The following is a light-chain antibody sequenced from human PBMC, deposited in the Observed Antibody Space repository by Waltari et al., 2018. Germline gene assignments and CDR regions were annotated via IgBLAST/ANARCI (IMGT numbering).Light chain of an antibody. J-gene: IGKJ4*01. CDR2: DAS. CDR3: QQRSNWLT. CDR1: QSVSSY. Sequence: EIVLTQSPATLSLSPGERATLSCRASQSVSSYLAWYQHKPGQAPRLLIYDASNRATGIPARSSGSGSGTDFTLTISSLEPEEFAVYYCQQRSNWLTFGGGTKVEIK. V-gene: IGKV3-11*01.